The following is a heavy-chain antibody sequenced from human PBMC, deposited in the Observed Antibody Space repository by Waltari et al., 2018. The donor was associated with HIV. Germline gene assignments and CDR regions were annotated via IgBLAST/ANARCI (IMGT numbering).Heavy chain of an antibody. V-gene: IGHV3-7*01. CDR2: INRDGSEK. CDR3: ASNNKG. Sequence: VQLVESGGGLVQPGGSLRLSCVVSGFTFSSYWMSWVRQAPGKGLECVANINRDGSEKYYVDSVKGRFTMSRDNAKNSLFLQMNSLRVEDTAVYYCASNNKGWGQGTRVTVSS. J-gene: IGHJ4*02. CDR1: GFTFSSYW.